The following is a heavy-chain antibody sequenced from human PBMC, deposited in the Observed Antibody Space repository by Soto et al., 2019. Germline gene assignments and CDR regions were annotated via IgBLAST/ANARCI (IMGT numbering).Heavy chain of an antibody. Sequence: SETLSLTCAVYGGSFGGYHWSWIRQPPGTGLEWIGELNHSGGTNYSPSLKSRVTISVDTSKNQFSLRLSSVTAADTAVYYCARVSPFYDILTGRYYYYPMDVWGQGTTVTVSS. D-gene: IGHD3-9*01. CDR1: GGSFGGYH. CDR3: ARVSPFYDILTGRYYYYPMDV. V-gene: IGHV4-34*01. CDR2: LNHSGGT. J-gene: IGHJ6*02.